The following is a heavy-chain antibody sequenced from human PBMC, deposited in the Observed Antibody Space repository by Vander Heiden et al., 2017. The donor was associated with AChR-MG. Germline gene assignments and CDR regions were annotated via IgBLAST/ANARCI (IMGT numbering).Heavy chain of an antibody. J-gene: IGHJ6*02. CDR3: ASSPYYYGMDV. CDR1: GFTFSSYW. CDR2: IKQDGSEK. V-gene: IGHV3-7*01. Sequence: VQLAVSGCGVAQPGASLRLSCPASGFTFSSYWMSWVRQAPGKWLEGVANIKQDGSEKYYVDAVKGRFTISRDNAKNSLYLQMNSLRAEDTAVYYGASSPYYYGMDVWGQGTTVTVSS.